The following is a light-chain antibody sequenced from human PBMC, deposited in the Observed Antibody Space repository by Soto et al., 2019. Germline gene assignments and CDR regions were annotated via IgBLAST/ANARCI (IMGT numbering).Light chain of an antibody. CDR3: LQDYSYPRT. V-gene: IGKV1-6*01. Sequence: AIQMTQSPSSLSASVGDRVTITCRASQGIRSDLAWYQKKPGKAPKLLIYAASNLESGVPSRFSGSGSGSDFTLTITSLQPEDFATYYCLQDYSYPRTCGQGTSVEI. J-gene: IGKJ1*01. CDR1: QGIRSD. CDR2: AAS.